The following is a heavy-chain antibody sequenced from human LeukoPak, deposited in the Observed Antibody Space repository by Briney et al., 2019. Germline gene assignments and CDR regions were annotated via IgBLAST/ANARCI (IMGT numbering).Heavy chain of an antibody. V-gene: IGHV3-30*02. CDR2: IRYDGTNK. D-gene: IGHD5-24*01. J-gene: IGHJ6*03. Sequence: GGSLRLSCAASGFTFSGYGIHWVRQAPGEGLEWVACIRYDGTNKYYADSVKGRFTISRDNSKNTLYLQMNSLRAEDTAVYYCAKDKNDYNDSYYMDVWGKGTTVTVSS. CDR3: AKDKNDYNDSYYMDV. CDR1: GFTFSGYG.